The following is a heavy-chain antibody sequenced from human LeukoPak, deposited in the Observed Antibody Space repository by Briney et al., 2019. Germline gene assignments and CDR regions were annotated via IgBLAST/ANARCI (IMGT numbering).Heavy chain of an antibody. D-gene: IGHD6-13*01. Sequence: PGGSLRLSCAASGFTFSSYTMHWVRQAPGKGLEWVAVISYDGSNKYYADSVKGRFTISRDNSKNTLYLQMNSLRAEDTAVYYCARDAGDSSSWTAAGDAFDIWGQGTMVTVSS. CDR1: GFTFSSYT. V-gene: IGHV3-30*14. CDR2: ISYDGSNK. CDR3: ARDAGDSSSWTAAGDAFDI. J-gene: IGHJ3*02.